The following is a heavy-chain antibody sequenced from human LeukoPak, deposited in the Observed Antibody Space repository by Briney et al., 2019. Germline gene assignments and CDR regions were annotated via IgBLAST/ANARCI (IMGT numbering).Heavy chain of an antibody. CDR2: ISSSSSYI. Sequence: PGGSLRLSCAASVLTFSSYSMHWVRQAPGKGLEWVSSISSSSSYIYYADSVKGRFTISRDNAKNSLYLQMNSLRAEDTAVYYCARTRDGYNTNWFDPWGQGTLVTVSS. D-gene: IGHD5-24*01. J-gene: IGHJ5*02. CDR1: VLTFSSYS. CDR3: ARTRDGYNTNWFDP. V-gene: IGHV3-21*01.